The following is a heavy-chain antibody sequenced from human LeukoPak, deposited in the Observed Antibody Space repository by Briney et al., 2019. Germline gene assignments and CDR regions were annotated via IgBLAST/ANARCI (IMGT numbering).Heavy chain of an antibody. CDR3: ATTTSHYDFWSGYRNYYYGMDV. CDR1: GYSFTSYW. D-gene: IGHD3-3*01. Sequence: GESLKISCKGSGYSFTSYWIGWVRQMPGKGLEWMGIIYPGDSDTRYSPSFQGQVTISADKSISTAYLQWSSLKASDTAMYYCATTTSHYDFWSGYRNYYYGMDVWGQGTTVTVSS. J-gene: IGHJ6*02. CDR2: IYPGDSDT. V-gene: IGHV5-51*01.